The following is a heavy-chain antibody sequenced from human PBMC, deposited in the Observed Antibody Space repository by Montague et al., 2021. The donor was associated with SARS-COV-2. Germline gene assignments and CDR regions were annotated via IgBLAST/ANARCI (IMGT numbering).Heavy chain of an antibody. CDR1: GDSVNSGDYY. CDR2: IYYTGDT. V-gene: IGHV4-31*03. CDR3: TRETGNYGVSGGYYYAMDV. J-gene: IGHJ6*02. D-gene: IGHD3-22*01. Sequence: TLSLTCFVSGDSVNSGDYYWSWIRQRPGKGLEWIVYIYYTGDTDYNPSLKSRVTIPIDTSKNHFSLRLTSVTAADTAVYYCTRETGNYGVSGGYYYAMDVWGQGARVTVSS.